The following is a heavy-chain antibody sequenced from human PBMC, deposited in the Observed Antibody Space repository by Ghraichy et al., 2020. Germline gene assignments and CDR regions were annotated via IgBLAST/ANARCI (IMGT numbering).Heavy chain of an antibody. Sequence: GESLNISCAASGFTFSSYAMSWVRQAPGKGLEWVSAISGSGGSTYYADSVKGRFTISRDNSKNTLYLQMNSLRAEDTAVYYCAKGRLPYSSSWTDYWGQGTLVTVSS. CDR2: ISGSGGST. CDR3: AKGRLPYSSSWTDY. V-gene: IGHV3-23*01. J-gene: IGHJ4*02. CDR1: GFTFSSYA. D-gene: IGHD6-13*01.